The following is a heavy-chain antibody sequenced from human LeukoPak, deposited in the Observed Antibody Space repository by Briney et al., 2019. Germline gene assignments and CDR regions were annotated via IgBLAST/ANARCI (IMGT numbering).Heavy chain of an antibody. CDR1: GFTFSSYW. J-gene: IGHJ4*02. Sequence: PGGSLRLSCAASGFTFSSYWIHWVRQAPGKGLVWVSRIDTDGSNTNYADSVKGRFTISRDNAQNTVYLQMNSLRAEDTAVYYCARERSGWLFDYWGQGTLVTVSS. CDR3: ARERSGWLFDY. V-gene: IGHV3-74*01. CDR2: IDTDGSNT. D-gene: IGHD6-19*01.